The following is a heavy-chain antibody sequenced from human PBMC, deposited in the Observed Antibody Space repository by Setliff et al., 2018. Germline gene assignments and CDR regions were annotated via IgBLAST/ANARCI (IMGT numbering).Heavy chain of an antibody. CDR3: AGGRRYDYGWDFDY. D-gene: IGHD4-17*01. CDR2: IHTSGST. Sequence: SETLSLTCSVSGASISSGAYYWTWIRQPAGKGLEWMGRIHTSGSTNYNPSLKSRVTISLDTSKNQFSPKLTSVTAADTAVYYCAGGRRYDYGWDFDYWGQGTLVTVSS. CDR1: GASISSGAYY. V-gene: IGHV4-61*02. J-gene: IGHJ4*02.